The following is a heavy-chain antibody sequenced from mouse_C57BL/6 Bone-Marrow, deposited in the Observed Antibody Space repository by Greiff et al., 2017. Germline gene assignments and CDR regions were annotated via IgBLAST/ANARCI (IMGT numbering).Heavy chain of an antibody. CDR3: ARSLLYYYAMDY. Sequence: EVNVVESGGGLVKPGGSLKLSCAASGFTFSSYAMSWVRQTPEKRLEWVATISDGGSYTYYPDNVKGRFTISRDNAKNNLYLQMSHLKSEDTAMYYCARSLLYYYAMDYWGQGTSVTVAS. CDR1: GFTFSSYA. V-gene: IGHV5-4*03. D-gene: IGHD1-1*02. CDR2: ISDGGSYT. J-gene: IGHJ4*01.